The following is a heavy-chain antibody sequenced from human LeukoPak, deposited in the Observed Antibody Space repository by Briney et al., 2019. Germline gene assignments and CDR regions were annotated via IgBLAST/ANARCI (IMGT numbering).Heavy chain of an antibody. CDR2: ISGTGGTK. V-gene: IGHV3-23*01. J-gene: IGHJ4*02. CDR3: AKSTYVDYPCCLDY. D-gene: IGHD3-9*01. CDR1: GFTFSSYA. Sequence: GGALRLSCAASGFTFSSYAMSWVRQAPGKGLEWVSAISGTGGTKYYPEPVKRGFSISRDNSRNTLYLQMSGLRAEYMAVYYCAKSTYVDYPCCLDYWGQGTLITVSS.